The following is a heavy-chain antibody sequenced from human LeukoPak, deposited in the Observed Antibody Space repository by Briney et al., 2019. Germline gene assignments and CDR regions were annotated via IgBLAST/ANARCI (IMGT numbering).Heavy chain of an antibody. D-gene: IGHD6-19*01. V-gene: IGHV3-9*01. CDR3: AKAPGQWLVRPDLDY. Sequence: GGSLRLSCAASGFTFDDYAMHWVRQAPGKGLEWVSGISWNSGSIGYADSVKGRFTISRDNAKNSLYLQMNSLRAEDTALYYCAKAPGQWLVRPDLDYWGQGTLVTVSS. CDR2: ISWNSGSI. CDR1: GFTFDDYA. J-gene: IGHJ4*02.